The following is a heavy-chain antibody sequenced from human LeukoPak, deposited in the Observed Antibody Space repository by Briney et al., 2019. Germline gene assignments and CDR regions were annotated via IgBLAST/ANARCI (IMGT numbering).Heavy chain of an antibody. CDR1: GFTFSRYG. CDR3: AKDRDTAMEIDQ. Sequence: GSLRLSCAASGFTFSRYGMHWVRQAPGKGLEWVAVIWYDGTNKYYADSVKGRFTISRDNSKNTLYLQMNSLRAEDTAMYYCAKDRDTAMEIDQWGQGTLVTVSS. CDR2: IWYDGTNK. J-gene: IGHJ4*02. V-gene: IGHV3-33*03. D-gene: IGHD5-18*01.